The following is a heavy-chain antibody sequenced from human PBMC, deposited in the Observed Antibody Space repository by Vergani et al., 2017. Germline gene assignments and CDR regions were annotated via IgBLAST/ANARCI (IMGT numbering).Heavy chain of an antibody. CDR2: ISASGHDT. J-gene: IGHJ4*02. V-gene: IGHV3-23*01. CDR3: ARDQRDSTIFGAHRYAY. D-gene: IGHD3-3*01. CDR1: GFRFSTYA. Sequence: EVQLLESGGGLVQPGGSLRLSCAASGFRFSTYAMNWVRQAQGKGLECVSGISASGHDTSYADSVKGRFTISRDSYKNTLYLQMNSLRADDTAIYYCARDQRDSTIFGAHRYAYWGQGSLVTVSS.